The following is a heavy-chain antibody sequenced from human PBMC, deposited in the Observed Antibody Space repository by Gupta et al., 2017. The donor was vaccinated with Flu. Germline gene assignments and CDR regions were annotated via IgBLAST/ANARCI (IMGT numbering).Heavy chain of an antibody. CDR3: AKQRDSSGYLTDYAMDV. D-gene: IGHD3-22*01. Sequence: GKGLEWVSGISWNSGIIAYADSVKGRFTMSRDNAKNSLYLQMNSLRAEDTALYYCAKQRDSSGYLTDYAMDVWGQGTTATVSS. J-gene: IGHJ6*02. CDR2: ISWNSGII. V-gene: IGHV3-9*01.